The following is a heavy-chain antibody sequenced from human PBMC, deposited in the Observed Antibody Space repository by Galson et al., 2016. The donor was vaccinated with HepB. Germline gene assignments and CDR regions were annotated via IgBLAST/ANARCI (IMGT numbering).Heavy chain of an antibody. CDR3: ARERGWEVHLYYFNS. Sequence: SVKVSCKASGGTFSRYAISWVRQAPGQGLEWMGGIIPIFGTANYAQKFQGRVTITADESTNTVYIKLSSLGSEDTAVYYCARERGWEVHLYYFNSWGQGTLVTVSS. J-gene: IGHJ4*02. CDR1: GGTFSRYA. CDR2: IIPIFGTA. V-gene: IGHV1-69*13. D-gene: IGHD1-26*01.